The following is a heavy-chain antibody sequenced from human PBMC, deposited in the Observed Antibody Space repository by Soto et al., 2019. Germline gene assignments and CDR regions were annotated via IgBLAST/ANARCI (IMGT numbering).Heavy chain of an antibody. V-gene: IGHV5-10-1*01. Sequence: PGESLKISCKGSGYSFTSYWISWVRQMPGKGLEWMGRIDPSDSYTNYSPSFQGHVTISADKSISTAYLQWSSLKASDTAMYYCAIYDSSGYPNAYWGQGTLVPVSS. CDR1: GYSFTSYW. CDR2: IDPSDSYT. J-gene: IGHJ4*02. CDR3: AIYDSSGYPNAY. D-gene: IGHD3-22*01.